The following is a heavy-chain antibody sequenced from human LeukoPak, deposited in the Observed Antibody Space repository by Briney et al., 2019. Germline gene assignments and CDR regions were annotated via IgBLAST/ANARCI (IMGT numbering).Heavy chain of an antibody. D-gene: IGHD3-22*01. CDR3: ARLGTGYDSSGYSIGWFDP. J-gene: IGHJ5*02. CDR2: IYYSGST. Sequence: SETLSLTCTVSGGSISISTYYWGWIRQPPGKGLEWIGNIYYSGSTYYNPSLESRVTISVDTSKNQFSLRLSSVTAADTAVYYCARLGTGYDSSGYSIGWFDPWGQGTLVTVSS. V-gene: IGHV4-39*01. CDR1: GGSISISTYY.